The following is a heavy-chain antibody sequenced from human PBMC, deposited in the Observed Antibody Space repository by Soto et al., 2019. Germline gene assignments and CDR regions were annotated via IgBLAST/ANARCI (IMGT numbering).Heavy chain of an antibody. Sequence: PGGSLRLSCVSSGFTFSSYAMSWVRQSPGKGLEWVSAASGSGSSTYHVDSWKGRFTISRDNSKHTFYLQRSMLRAEDTAVYDCMKDRIPRSGAYKLGDHWGQGTLVTVS. V-gene: IGHV3-23*01. CDR1: GFTFSSYA. J-gene: IGHJ4*02. D-gene: IGHD2-8*02. CDR3: MKDRIPRSGAYKLGDH. CDR2: ASGSGSST.